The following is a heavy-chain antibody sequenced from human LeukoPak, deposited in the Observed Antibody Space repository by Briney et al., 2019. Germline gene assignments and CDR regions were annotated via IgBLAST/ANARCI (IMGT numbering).Heavy chain of an antibody. D-gene: IGHD6-13*01. CDR3: AKDLPHYGSSWYPLEVRLDY. Sequence: GGSLRLSCTASGFTFSDYYMSWIRQAPGKGLEWVSYISSSGSTIYYADSVKGRFTISRDNSKNTLYLQMNSLRAEDTAVYYCAKDLPHYGSSWYPLEVRLDYWGQGTLVTVSS. V-gene: IGHV3-11*04. J-gene: IGHJ4*02. CDR2: ISSSGSTI. CDR1: GFTFSDYY.